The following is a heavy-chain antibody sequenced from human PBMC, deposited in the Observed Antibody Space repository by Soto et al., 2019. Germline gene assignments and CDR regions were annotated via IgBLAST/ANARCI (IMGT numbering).Heavy chain of an antibody. V-gene: IGHV4-4*02. D-gene: IGHD1-7*01. CDR2: IVESGAT. CDR3: TTSHAGELNN. J-gene: IGHJ4*02. CDR1: GGSISSSSW. Sequence: QVQLQESGPGLVKPSWTLSLTCAVSGGSISSSSWWTWVRQSPGKGLEWIGEIVESGATNYNPSLKSRLTMSVDKSKNQFSLNLSSLTAADTAVYFCTTSHAGELNNWGQGTLVTVSS.